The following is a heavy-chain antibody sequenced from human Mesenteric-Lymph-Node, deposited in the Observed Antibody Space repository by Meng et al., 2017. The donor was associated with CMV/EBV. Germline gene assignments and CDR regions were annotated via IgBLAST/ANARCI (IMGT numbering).Heavy chain of an antibody. J-gene: IGHJ5*02. D-gene: IGHD5-18*01. Sequence: GESLKISCAASGFTFSSYAMSWVRQAPGKGLEWVSAISGSGGSTYYADSVKGRFTISRDNSKNTLYLQMNSLRAEDTAVYYCAKDAPSGYSNDPWGQGTLVTVSS. CDR3: AKDAPSGYSNDP. CDR1: GFTFSSYA. CDR2: ISGSGGST. V-gene: IGHV3-23*01.